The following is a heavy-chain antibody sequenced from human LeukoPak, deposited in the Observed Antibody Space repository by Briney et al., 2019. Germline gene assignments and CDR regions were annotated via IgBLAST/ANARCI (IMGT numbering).Heavy chain of an antibody. CDR2: IIPIFGTA. CDR1: GGTFSSYA. D-gene: IGHD6-13*01. J-gene: IGHJ6*03. CDR3: ARGGSSSWYYYYYYMDV. Sequence: ASVKVSCKASGGTFSSYAISWVRQAPGQGLEWMGGIIPIFGTANYAQKFQGRVTITADKSTSTAYMELSSLRSEDTAVYYCARGGSSSWYYYYYYMDVWGKGTTVTVSS. V-gene: IGHV1-69*06.